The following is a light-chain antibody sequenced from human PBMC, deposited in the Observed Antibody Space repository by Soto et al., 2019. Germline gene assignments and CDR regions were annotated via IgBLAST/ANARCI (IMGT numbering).Light chain of an antibody. CDR2: DAS. CDR3: QQYDNLPSIT. CDR1: PDISNY. Sequence: DLQMTQSPSSLSASVGDRVTITCQASPDISNYLNWYQQKPGKAPKLLIYDASNLETGVPSRFSGSGPGTDFTFPISSLQPEDIATYYCQQYDNLPSITFGQGTRLEIK. J-gene: IGKJ5*01. V-gene: IGKV1-33*01.